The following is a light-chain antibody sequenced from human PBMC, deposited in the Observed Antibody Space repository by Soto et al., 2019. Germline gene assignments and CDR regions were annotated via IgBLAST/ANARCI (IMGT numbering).Light chain of an antibody. CDR1: QSVSSY. J-gene: IGKJ4*01. V-gene: IGKV3-11*01. CDR3: QQRNYPLT. CDR2: DAS. Sequence: EIVLTQSPATLSLSPGERATLSCRASQSVSSYLAWYQQKPGQAPRLLIYDASNRATGIPARFSGSGSGTDFTLTISSLEPEDFAVYYCQQRNYPLTFGGGTKVEI.